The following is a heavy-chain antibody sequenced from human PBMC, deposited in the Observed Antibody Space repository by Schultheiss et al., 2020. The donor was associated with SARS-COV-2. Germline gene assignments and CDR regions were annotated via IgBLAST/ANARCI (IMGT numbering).Heavy chain of an antibody. J-gene: IGHJ6*02. V-gene: IGHV4-59*01. D-gene: IGHD2-2*01. Sequence: SETLSLTCTVSGGSISSYYWSWIRQPPGKGLECIGYIYYSGSTNYNPSLKSRVTISVDTSKNQFSLKLSSVTAADTAVYYCAREVYQPGGAWYYYYGMDVWGQGTTVTVSS. CDR3: AREVYQPGGAWYYYYGMDV. CDR1: GGSISSYY. CDR2: IYYSGST.